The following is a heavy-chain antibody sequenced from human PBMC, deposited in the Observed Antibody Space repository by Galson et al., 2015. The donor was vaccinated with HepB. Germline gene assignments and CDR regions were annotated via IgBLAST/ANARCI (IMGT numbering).Heavy chain of an antibody. D-gene: IGHD1-26*01. CDR2: ISYDGSNK. CDR1: GFTFSSYA. Sequence: SLRLSCAASGFTFSSYAMHWVRQAPGKGLEWVAVISYDGSNKYYADSVKGRFTISRDNSKNTLYLQMNSLRAEDTAVYYCARDPADSGSYSSSWFDPWGQGTLVTVSS. V-gene: IGHV3-30-3*01. CDR3: ARDPADSGSYSSSWFDP. J-gene: IGHJ5*02.